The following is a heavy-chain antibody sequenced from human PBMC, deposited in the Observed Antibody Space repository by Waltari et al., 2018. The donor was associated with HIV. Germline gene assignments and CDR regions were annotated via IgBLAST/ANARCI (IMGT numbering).Heavy chain of an antibody. J-gene: IGHJ4*02. D-gene: IGHD6-19*01. CDR2: VSSSGVDI. V-gene: IGHV3-21*01. CDR3: ARDLPRGEVAGTFDY. Sequence: EVQLVESGGGLVKPGGSLRLSCAASGFTFSSYSMNWVRQAPGKGLEWVSSVSSSGVDIFYADSVKGRFTISRDNAKNSLYLQMSRLRAEDTAVYYCARDLPRGEVAGTFDYWGQGILVTVSS. CDR1: GFTFSSYS.